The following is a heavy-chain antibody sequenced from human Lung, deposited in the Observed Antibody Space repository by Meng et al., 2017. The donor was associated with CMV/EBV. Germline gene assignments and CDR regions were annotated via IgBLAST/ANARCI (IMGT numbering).Heavy chain of an antibody. V-gene: IGHV1-2*02. Sequence: ASXXVSXKASGYTFTGYYMHWVRQAPGQGREWMGWINPNSGGTNYAQKFQGRVTMTRDTSISTAYMELSRLRSDDTAVYYCARVFGVVVPLEGCMDVWGQGXTVTVSS. CDR1: GYTFTGYY. D-gene: IGHD2-2*01. CDR2: INPNSGGT. J-gene: IGHJ6*02. CDR3: ARVFGVVVPLEGCMDV.